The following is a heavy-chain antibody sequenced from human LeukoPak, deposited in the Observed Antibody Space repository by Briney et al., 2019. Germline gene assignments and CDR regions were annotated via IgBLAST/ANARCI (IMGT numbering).Heavy chain of an antibody. V-gene: IGHV3-23*01. CDR1: GFTFSSYA. Sequence: GGSLRLSCAASGFTFSSYAMSWVRQAPGKGLEWVSAISGSGGSTYYADSVKGRFTISRDNSRNTLYLQMNSLRAEDTAVYYCARWVVVAATLPYYYYYGMDVWGKGTTVTVSS. J-gene: IGHJ6*04. D-gene: IGHD2-15*01. CDR3: ARWVVVAATLPYYYYYGMDV. CDR2: ISGSGGST.